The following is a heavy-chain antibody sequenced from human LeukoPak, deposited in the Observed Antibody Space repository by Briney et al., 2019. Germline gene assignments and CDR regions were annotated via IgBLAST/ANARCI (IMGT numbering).Heavy chain of an antibody. CDR3: AREGGIQLWTTGYYYGMGV. V-gene: IGHV1-46*01. CDR2: INPSGGST. CDR1: GYTFTSYY. J-gene: IGHJ6*02. D-gene: IGHD5-18*01. Sequence: ASVKVSCKASGYTFTSYYMHWVRQAPGQGLEWMGIINPSGGSTSYAQKFQGRVTMTRDTSTSTVYMELSSLRSEDTAVYYCAREGGIQLWTTGYYYGMGVWGQGTTVTVSS.